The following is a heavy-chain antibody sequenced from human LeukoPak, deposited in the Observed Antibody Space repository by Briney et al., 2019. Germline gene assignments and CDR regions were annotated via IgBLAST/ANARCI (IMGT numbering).Heavy chain of an antibody. J-gene: IGHJ3*02. V-gene: IGHV3-21*01. CDR1: GFTFSSYE. CDR2: ISSSSSYI. CDR3: AREGNDAFDI. Sequence: GGSLRLSCAASGFTFSSYEMNWVRQAPGKGLEWVSSISSSSSYIYYADSVKGRFTISRDNAKNSLYLQMNSLRAEDTAVYYCAREGNDAFDIWGQGTMVTVSS.